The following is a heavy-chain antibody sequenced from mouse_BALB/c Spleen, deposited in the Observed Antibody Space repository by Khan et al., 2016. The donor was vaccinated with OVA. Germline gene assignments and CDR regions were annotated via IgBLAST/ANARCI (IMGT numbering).Heavy chain of an antibody. J-gene: IGHJ3*01. V-gene: IGHV1-37*01. CDR1: GYSFTGYF. CDR3: GAGNWAD. CDR2: INPYNGDT. Sequence: VQLQQSGPELVKPGASVKISCKASGYSFTGYFINWVKQSHGKSLEWIGRINPYNGDTVYKQKFKGKATLTVDKSSTTAHMELLSLTSEDSAVYYSGAGNWADWGQGTLVTVSA. D-gene: IGHD2-1*01.